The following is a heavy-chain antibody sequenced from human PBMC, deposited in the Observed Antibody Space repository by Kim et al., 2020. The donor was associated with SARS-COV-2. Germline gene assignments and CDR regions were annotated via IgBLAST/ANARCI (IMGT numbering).Heavy chain of an antibody. CDR1: GFLFSIFR. CDR3: TRVSSSGNSRGAFDI. Sequence: GGSLRLSCEASGFLFSIFRLNWVRQAPGKGLEWVSSISNTGDDIHYADSMKGRFTISRDNARNSVFLNMDSLRAEDTAVYYCTRVSSSGNSRGAFDIWGRGTMLTVSS. V-gene: IGHV3-21*06. CDR2: ISNTGDDI. J-gene: IGHJ3*02. D-gene: IGHD1-26*01.